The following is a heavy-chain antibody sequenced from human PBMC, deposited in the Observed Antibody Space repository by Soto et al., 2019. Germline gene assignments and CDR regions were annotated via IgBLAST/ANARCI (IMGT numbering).Heavy chain of an antibody. CDR1: GYSISSGYY. V-gene: IGHV4-38-2*01. D-gene: IGHD2-15*01. Sequence: SETLSLTCAVSGYSISSGYYWGWIRQPPGKGLEWIGSIYHSGSTYYNPSLKSRVTISVDTSKNQFSLKLGSVTAADTAVYYCASVRYCSGGSCYPQFDYWGQGTLVTVSS. CDR2: IYHSGST. J-gene: IGHJ4*02. CDR3: ASVRYCSGGSCYPQFDY.